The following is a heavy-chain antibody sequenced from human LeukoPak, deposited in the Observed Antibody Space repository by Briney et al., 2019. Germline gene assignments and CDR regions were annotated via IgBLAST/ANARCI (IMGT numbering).Heavy chain of an antibody. Sequence: GGSLRLSCAASGFTFSSYAMHWVRQAPGKGLEWVTIISYDGSNKYYADSVKGRFTISRDNSKNTLYLQMNSLRAEDTAVYYCAREWGSTWYSSDYYCYMDVWGEGTTVTVSS. CDR1: GFTFSSYA. J-gene: IGHJ6*03. CDR2: ISYDGSNK. V-gene: IGHV3-30*04. D-gene: IGHD6-25*01. CDR3: AREWGSTWYSSDYYCYMDV.